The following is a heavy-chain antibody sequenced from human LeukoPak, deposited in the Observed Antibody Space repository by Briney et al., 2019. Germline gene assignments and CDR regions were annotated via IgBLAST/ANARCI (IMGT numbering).Heavy chain of an antibody. CDR3: ASPFLGYCSGGSCPKTYYYYGMDV. V-gene: IGHV4-39*01. CDR2: IYYGGST. Sequence: SETLSLTCTVSGGSISSSSYYWGWIRQPPGKGLEWIGSIYYGGSTYYNPSLKSRVTISVDTSKNQFSLKLSSVTAADTAVYYCASPFLGYCSGGSCPKTYYYYGMDVWGQGTTVTVSS. CDR1: GGSISSSSYY. D-gene: IGHD2-15*01. J-gene: IGHJ6*02.